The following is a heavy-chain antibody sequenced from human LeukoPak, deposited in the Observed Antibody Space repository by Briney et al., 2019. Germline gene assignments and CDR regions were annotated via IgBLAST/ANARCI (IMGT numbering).Heavy chain of an antibody. CDR1: GYTFINFG. V-gene: IGHV1-18*01. CDR3: ARDIGVSKFDY. CDR2: ISAYNGDT. J-gene: IGHJ4*02. D-gene: IGHD5/OR15-5a*01. Sequence: ASVKVSCKASGYTFINFGISWVRQAPGQGLEWMGWISAYNGDTDYAQESQGRVTLTTDTSTSTAYMELRSLRSDDTAVYYCARDIGVSKFDYWGQGTLVTVSS.